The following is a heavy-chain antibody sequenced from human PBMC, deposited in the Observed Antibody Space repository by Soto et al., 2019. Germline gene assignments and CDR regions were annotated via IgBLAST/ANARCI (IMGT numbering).Heavy chain of an antibody. J-gene: IGHJ5*02. V-gene: IGHV4-30-2*01. Sequence: QQQLQESGSGLVKPSQTLSLTCAVSGGSISSGGYSWSWIRPPPGKGLEWIGYIYHSGSTDYNPSLKSRVTISVDRSKNQFSLKLSSVTAADTAVYYCAGGIAARPLGSWGQGTLVTVSS. D-gene: IGHD6-6*01. CDR3: AGGIAARPLGS. CDR2: IYHSGST. CDR1: GGSISSGGYS.